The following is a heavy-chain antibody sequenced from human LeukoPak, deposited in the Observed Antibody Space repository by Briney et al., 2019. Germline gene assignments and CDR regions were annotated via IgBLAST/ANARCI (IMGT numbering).Heavy chain of an antibody. D-gene: IGHD3-10*01. V-gene: IGHV1-18*01. CDR2: ISAYNGNT. CDR3: AREVPPDYGSGSGMSY. CDR1: GYTFTSYG. Sequence: ASVTVSCKASGYTFTSYGISWVRQAPGQGLEWMGWISAYNGNTNYAQKLQGRVTMTTDTSTSTAYMELRSLRSDDTAVYYCAREVPPDYGSGSGMSYWGQGTLVTVSS. J-gene: IGHJ4*02.